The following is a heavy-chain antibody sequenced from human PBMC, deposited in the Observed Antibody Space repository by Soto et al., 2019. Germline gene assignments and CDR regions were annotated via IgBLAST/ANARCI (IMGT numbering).Heavy chain of an antibody. V-gene: IGHV3-30*18. J-gene: IGHJ6*02. CDR2: ISYDGSNK. CDR3: AKGKGGSGEDYYYGMDV. D-gene: IGHD3-10*01. CDR1: GFTFSSYG. Sequence: GGSLRLSCAASGFTFSSYGMHWVRQAPGKGLEWVAVISYDGSNKYYADSVKGRFTISRDNSKNTLYLQMNSLRAEDTAVYYCAKGKGGSGEDYYYGMDVWGQGTTVTVSS.